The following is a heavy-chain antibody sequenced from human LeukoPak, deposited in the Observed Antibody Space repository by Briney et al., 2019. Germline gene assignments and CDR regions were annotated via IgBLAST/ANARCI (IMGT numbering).Heavy chain of an antibody. CDR2: VYFGGSA. CDR1: GDSISTYY. J-gene: IGHJ4*02. CDR3: AQYYYDSSGYSYFDY. V-gene: IGHV4-59*08. Sequence: SETLSLTCNVSGDSISTYYWSWIRQPPGKGLEWIGYVYFGGSANYNSSLKSRVTISVDTSKNQFSLKLTSVTAADTAVYYCAQYYYDSSGYSYFDYWGQGTLVTVSS. D-gene: IGHD3-22*01.